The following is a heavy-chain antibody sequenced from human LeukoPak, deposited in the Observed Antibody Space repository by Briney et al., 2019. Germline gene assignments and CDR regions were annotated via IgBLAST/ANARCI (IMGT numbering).Heavy chain of an antibody. J-gene: IGHJ4*02. CDR3: TRLRYFDWLFFFDY. V-gene: IGHV3-49*03. Sequence: GRSLRLSCTASGFTFGDYAMSWFRQAPGKGLEWVGFIRSKAYGGTTEYAASVKGRFTISRDDSKSIAYLQMNSLKTEDTAVYYCTRLRYFDWLFFFDYWGQGTLVTVSS. CDR2: IRSKAYGGTT. D-gene: IGHD3-9*01. CDR1: GFTFGDYA.